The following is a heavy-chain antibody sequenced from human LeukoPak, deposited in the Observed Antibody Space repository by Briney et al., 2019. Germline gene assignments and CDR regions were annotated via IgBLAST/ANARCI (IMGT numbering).Heavy chain of an antibody. Sequence: ASVKVSCKASGYTFTSYDINWVRQAPGKGLEWMGGFDPEDGETIYAQKFQGRVTMTEDTSTDTAYMELSSLRSEDTAVYYCATSHSLSSGYSYWGQGTLVTVSS. CDR2: FDPEDGET. V-gene: IGHV1-24*01. J-gene: IGHJ4*02. CDR1: GYTFTSYD. D-gene: IGHD3-22*01. CDR3: ATSHSLSSGYSY.